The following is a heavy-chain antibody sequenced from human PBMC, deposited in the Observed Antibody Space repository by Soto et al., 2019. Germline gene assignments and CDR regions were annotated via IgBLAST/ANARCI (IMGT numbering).Heavy chain of an antibody. Sequence: EVQVVESGGGLVQPGGSLRLSCAVSGFTFSRYWMSWVRQAPGKGLEWVANINEDGGEKYYVDSVKGRFTISRDNAKNSLYLQMNSLRADDTAVYYCVRSPLSCSGGGCWGYWGQGALVTVSS. CDR2: INEDGGEK. V-gene: IGHV3-7*01. J-gene: IGHJ4*02. D-gene: IGHD2-15*01. CDR3: VRSPLSCSGGGCWGY. CDR1: GFTFSRYW.